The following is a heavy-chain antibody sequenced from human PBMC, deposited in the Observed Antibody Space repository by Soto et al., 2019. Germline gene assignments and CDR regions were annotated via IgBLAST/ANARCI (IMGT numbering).Heavy chain of an antibody. CDR3: ARVKGAASPPRAAHYYYMDV. CDR2: IWYDGSNK. V-gene: IGHV3-33*01. Sequence: GGSLRLSCAASGFTFSSYGMHWVRQAPGKGLEWVAVIWYDGSNKYYADSVKGRFTISRDNSKNTLYLQMNSLRAEDTAVYYCARVKGAASPPRAAHYYYMDVWGKGTTVTVSS. CDR1: GFTFSSYG. D-gene: IGHD6-6*01. J-gene: IGHJ6*03.